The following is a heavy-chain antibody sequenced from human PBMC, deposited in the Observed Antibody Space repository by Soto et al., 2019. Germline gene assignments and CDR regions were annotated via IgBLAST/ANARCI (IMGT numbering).Heavy chain of an antibody. J-gene: IGHJ6*03. D-gene: IGHD3-3*01. Sequence: KVSCKASGYTFTSYGISWVRQAPGQGLEWMGWISAYNGNTNYAQKLQGRVTMTTDTSTSTAYMELRSLRSDDTAVYYCATLNSHINTSCGVLHHYYYMDVWGKAITVTVS. V-gene: IGHV1-18*01. CDR3: ATLNSHINTSCGVLHHYYYMDV. CDR2: ISAYNGNT. CDR1: GYTFTSYG.